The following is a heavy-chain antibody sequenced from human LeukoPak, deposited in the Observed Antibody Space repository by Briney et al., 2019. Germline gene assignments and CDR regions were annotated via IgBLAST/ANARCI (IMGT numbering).Heavy chain of an antibody. Sequence: PGGSLRLSCSASGFPFSSYAMSWVRQAPGKGLEWVSAVSGSVSSAYYTDSVKGRFTISRDNSKDTLYLQMNSLRAEDTAVYYCARGRSVGATRSFDYWGQGTLVTVSS. J-gene: IGHJ4*02. D-gene: IGHD1-26*01. CDR3: ARGRSVGATRSFDY. CDR1: GFPFSSYA. V-gene: IGHV3-23*01. CDR2: VSGSVSSA.